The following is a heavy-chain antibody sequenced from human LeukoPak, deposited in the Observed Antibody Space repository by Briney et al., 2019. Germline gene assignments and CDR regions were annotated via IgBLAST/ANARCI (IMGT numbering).Heavy chain of an antibody. CDR3: ARDVDIVATPFWDYFDY. CDR1: GYTFTSYG. J-gene: IGHJ4*02. V-gene: IGHV1-18*01. D-gene: IGHD5-12*01. Sequence: GASVKVSCKASGYTFTSYGISWVRQAPGQGLEWMGWISAYNGNTHYAQKLQGRVTMTTDTTTSTAYMELRSLRSDDTAVYYCARDVDIVATPFWDYFDYWGQGTLVPVSS. CDR2: ISAYNGNT.